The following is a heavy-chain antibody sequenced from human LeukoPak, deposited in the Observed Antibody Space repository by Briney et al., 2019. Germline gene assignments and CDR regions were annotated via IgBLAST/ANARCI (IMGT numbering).Heavy chain of an antibody. CDR2: IYYSGSA. CDR3: ARAPGIAAGTHFDF. Sequence: SETLSLTCTVSGGSLSSYYWSWIRQPPGKGLEWIGYIYYSGSAKYNPSLKSRVTISVDTSKNQFSLKLSSVTAGDTAVYYCARAPGIAAGTHFDFWGQGTMVTVSS. CDR1: GGSLSSYY. J-gene: IGHJ3*01. V-gene: IGHV4-59*01. D-gene: IGHD6-13*01.